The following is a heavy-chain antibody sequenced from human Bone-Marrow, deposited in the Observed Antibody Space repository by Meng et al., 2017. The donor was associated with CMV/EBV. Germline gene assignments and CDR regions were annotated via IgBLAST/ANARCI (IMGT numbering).Heavy chain of an antibody. CDR1: GYTLTELS. V-gene: IGHV1-2*02. D-gene: IGHD2-15*01. CDR3: ARDVAIYCSGGSCYRGSYWFDP. Sequence: ASVKVSCKVSGYTLTELSMHWVRQAPGKGLEWMGWINPNSGGTNYAQKFQGRVTMTRDTSISTAYMELSRLRSDDTAVYYCARDVAIYCSGGSCYRGSYWFDPWGQGTLVTVSS. CDR2: INPNSGGT. J-gene: IGHJ5*02.